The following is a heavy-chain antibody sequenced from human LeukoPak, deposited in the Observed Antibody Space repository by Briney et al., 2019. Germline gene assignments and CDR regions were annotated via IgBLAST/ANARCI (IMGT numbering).Heavy chain of an antibody. CDR3: AKDIRPTVTTGY. D-gene: IGHD4-17*01. CDR1: GFTVSSNY. J-gene: IGHJ4*02. CDR2: ISGSGGST. V-gene: IGHV3-23*01. Sequence: GGSLRLSCAASGFTVSSNYMSWVRQAPGKGLEWVSVISGSGGSTYYADSVKGRFTISRDNSKNTLYLQTNSLRAEDTAVYYCAKDIRPTVTTGYWGQGTLVIVSS.